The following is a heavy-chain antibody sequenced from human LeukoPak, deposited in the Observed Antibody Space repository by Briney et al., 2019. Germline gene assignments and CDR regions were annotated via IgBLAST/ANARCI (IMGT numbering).Heavy chain of an antibody. CDR1: GGSISSYY. V-gene: IGHV4-59*12. CDR2: IYYSGST. J-gene: IGHJ4*02. Sequence: SETLSLTCTVSGGSISSYYWSWIRQPPGKGLEWIGYIYYSGSTNYNPSLKSRVTISVDTSKNQFSLKLSSVTAADTAVYYCARGEVRGVMDYWGQGTLVTVSS. D-gene: IGHD3-10*01. CDR3: ARGEVRGVMDY.